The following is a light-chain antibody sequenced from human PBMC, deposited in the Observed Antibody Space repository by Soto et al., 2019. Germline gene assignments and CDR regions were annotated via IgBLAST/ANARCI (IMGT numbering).Light chain of an antibody. V-gene: IGKV3-20*01. CDR3: QQYGSSPPIT. J-gene: IGKJ5*01. CDR2: GAS. Sequence: EIVLTQSPGILSLSPVERATLSCRASQSISSTYLAWYQQKPGQAPRLLIYGASSRATGIPDRFSGSGSGTDFTLTISRLEPEDFAVYYCQQYGSSPPITFGQGTRLEIK. CDR1: QSISSTY.